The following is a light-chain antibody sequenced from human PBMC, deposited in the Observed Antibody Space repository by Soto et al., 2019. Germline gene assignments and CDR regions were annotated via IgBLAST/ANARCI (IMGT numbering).Light chain of an antibody. J-gene: IGLJ3*02. CDR1: SSDVGSYNL. CDR2: EVS. Sequence: QSALTQPASVSGSPGQSITISCTGTSSDVGSYNLVSWYQQHPGKAPKLMIYEVSKRPSGVSNRFSGSKSGNTASLTISGLQAEYEADYYCCSYAGSSTFVFGGGTQLTVL. CDR3: CSYAGSSTFV. V-gene: IGLV2-23*02.